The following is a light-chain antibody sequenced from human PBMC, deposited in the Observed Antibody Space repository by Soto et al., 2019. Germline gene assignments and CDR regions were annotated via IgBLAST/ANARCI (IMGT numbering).Light chain of an antibody. Sequence: DIKMTQSPSSLSASVGDRVTITCLASQTISSNLNWYQHKPGKAPNLLIYAASSLQSGVPSRFSGSGSGTDFTLTISSLQPEDFATYYCQQSYSTPHTFGQGTRLEIK. CDR2: AAS. CDR3: QQSYSTPHT. CDR1: QTISSN. V-gene: IGKV1-39*01. J-gene: IGKJ5*01.